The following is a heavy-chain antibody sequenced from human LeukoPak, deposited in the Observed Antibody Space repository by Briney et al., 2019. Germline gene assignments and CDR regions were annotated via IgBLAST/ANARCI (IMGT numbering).Heavy chain of an antibody. CDR3: ARGPLLLWFGELLRPYYFDY. CDR2: INHSGST. V-gene: IGHV4-34*01. D-gene: IGHD3-10*01. CDR1: GFTFSSYA. Sequence: PGGSLRLSCAASGFTFSSYAMSWVRQPPGKGLEWIGEINHSGSTNYNPSLKSRVTISVDTSKNQFSLKLSSVTAADTAVYYCARGPLLLWFGELLRPYYFDYWGQGTLVTVSS. J-gene: IGHJ4*02.